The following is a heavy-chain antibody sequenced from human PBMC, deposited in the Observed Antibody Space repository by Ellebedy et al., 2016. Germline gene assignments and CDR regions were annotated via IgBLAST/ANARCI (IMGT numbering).Heavy chain of an antibody. V-gene: IGHV5-51*01. Sequence: GESLKISCKGSGYSFTSYWIGWVRQMPGKGLEWMGIIYPGDSDTRYSPSFQGQVTISADKSISTAYLQWSSLKASDTAMYYCAMTRTFSGYYGSGSYDSPFDYWGQGTLVTVSS. CDR3: AMTRTFSGYYGSGSYDSPFDY. CDR2: IYPGDSDT. D-gene: IGHD3-10*01. J-gene: IGHJ4*02. CDR1: GYSFTSYW.